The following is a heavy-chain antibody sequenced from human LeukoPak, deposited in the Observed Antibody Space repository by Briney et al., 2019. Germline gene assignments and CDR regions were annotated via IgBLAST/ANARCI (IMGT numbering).Heavy chain of an antibody. CDR3: TSDRRAAYDSSGYYYVHAFDI. Sequence: GGSLRLSCAASGFTFTNAWMNWVRQAPGKGLEWVGRIKSKADGETIDYAAPVKGRFTFSRDDSKNMLYLQMNSLKSEDTAVYYCTSDRRAAYDSSGYYYVHAFDIWGQGTMVTVSS. D-gene: IGHD3-22*01. CDR2: IKSKADGETI. V-gene: IGHV3-15*07. CDR1: GFTFTNAW. J-gene: IGHJ3*02.